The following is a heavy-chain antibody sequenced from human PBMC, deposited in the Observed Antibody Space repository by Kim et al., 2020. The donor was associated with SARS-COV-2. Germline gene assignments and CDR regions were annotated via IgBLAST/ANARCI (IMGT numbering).Heavy chain of an antibody. CDR3: ALDYGDNAYDY. J-gene: IGHJ4*02. D-gene: IGHD4-17*01. Sequence: SETLSLTCTVSGGSISSYYWSWIRQPPGKGLEWIGYIYYSGSTKYNPSLKSRVTISVDTSKNQFSLKLSSVTAADTAVYYCALDYGDNAYDYWGQGTLVTVSS. V-gene: IGHV4-59*13. CDR1: GGSISSYY. CDR2: IYYSGST.